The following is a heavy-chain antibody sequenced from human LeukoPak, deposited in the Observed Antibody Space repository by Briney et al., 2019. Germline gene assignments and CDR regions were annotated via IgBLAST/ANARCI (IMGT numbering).Heavy chain of an antibody. V-gene: IGHV1-2*02. D-gene: IGHD3-10*01. CDR2: INPNSGDA. Sequence: ASVKVSCKTSGSSLTAFCIHWVRQAPGQGLEWMGWINPNSGDANFAQEFQGRVTMTRDTSISTAYMELSRLTSDDTAVYYCARSSGYTRFDAFDIWGQGTMVTVSS. J-gene: IGHJ3*02. CDR3: ARSSGYTRFDAFDI. CDR1: GSSLTAFC.